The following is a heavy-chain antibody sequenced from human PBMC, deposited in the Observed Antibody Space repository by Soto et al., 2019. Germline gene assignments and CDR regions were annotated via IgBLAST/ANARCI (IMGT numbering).Heavy chain of an antibody. V-gene: IGHV4-59*01. CDR3: ARDRGSSGYDPKYNSDGMDV. CDR2: IHYSGST. D-gene: IGHD5-12*01. Sequence: QVQLQESGPGLVKPSETLSLTCTVSGGSMRSYYWSWIRQPPGKGLEWIGYIHYSGSTKYNPSLKSRVTIAADTAKNPSSLSMRSVTAAATAVYYCARDRGSSGYDPKYNSDGMDVWGQGATVTVS. J-gene: IGHJ6*02. CDR1: GGSMRSYY.